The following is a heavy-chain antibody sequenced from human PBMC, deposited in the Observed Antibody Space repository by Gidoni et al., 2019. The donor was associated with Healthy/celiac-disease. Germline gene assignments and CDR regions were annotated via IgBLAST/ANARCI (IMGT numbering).Heavy chain of an antibody. CDR3: ARDQGTILFDP. Sequence: QVQLVQSGAEVKKPGSSVKVSCKASGGNFSSYTISWVRQAPGQGLEWMGRIIPILGIANYAQKFQGRVTITADKSTSTAYMELSSLRSEDTAVYYCARDQGTILFDPWGQGTLVTVSS. CDR2: IIPILGIA. D-gene: IGHD3-9*01. J-gene: IGHJ5*02. CDR1: GGNFSSYT. V-gene: IGHV1-69*08.